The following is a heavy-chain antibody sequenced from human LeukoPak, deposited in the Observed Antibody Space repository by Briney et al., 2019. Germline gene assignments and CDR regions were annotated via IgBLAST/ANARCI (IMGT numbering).Heavy chain of an antibody. J-gene: IGHJ4*02. Sequence: PSQTLSLTCTVSGYSIGSGYYWGWIRQPPGKGLEWIGNIYHSGSTYYNPSLKSRVTISLDTSKNQFSLKLSSVTAADTAVYYCARVQNYAFDYWGQGTLVTVSS. V-gene: IGHV4-38-2*02. CDR1: GYSIGSGYY. CDR3: ARVQNYAFDY. D-gene: IGHD1-7*01. CDR2: IYHSGST.